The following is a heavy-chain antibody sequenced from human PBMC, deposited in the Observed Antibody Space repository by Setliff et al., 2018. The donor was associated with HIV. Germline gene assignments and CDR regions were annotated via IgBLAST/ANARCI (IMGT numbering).Heavy chain of an antibody. Sequence: SETLSLTCTVSGGSISSYYWSWIRQPPGKGLEWIGYIYYSGSTNYNPSLKSRVTISIDKSMDQFSLKLNSVTAADTAVYYCAAASSRDPLLDYWGQGTLVTVSS. CDR1: GGSISSYY. D-gene: IGHD6-13*01. V-gene: IGHV4-59*12. CDR2: IYYSGST. J-gene: IGHJ4*02. CDR3: AAASSRDPLLDY.